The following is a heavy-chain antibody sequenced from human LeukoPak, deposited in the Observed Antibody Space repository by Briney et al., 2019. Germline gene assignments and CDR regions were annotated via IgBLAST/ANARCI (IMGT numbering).Heavy chain of an antibody. Sequence: GASVKVSCKASGYTFTGYYMHWVRQAPGQGLEWMGWIKPNSGGTNYAQKFQGRVTMTRDTSINTAYMELSRLRSDDTAVYYCASLLGGAAAGTVFDPWGQGTLVTVSS. J-gene: IGHJ5*02. CDR1: GYTFTGYY. CDR2: IKPNSGGT. V-gene: IGHV1-2*02. CDR3: ASLLGGAAAGTVFDP. D-gene: IGHD6-13*01.